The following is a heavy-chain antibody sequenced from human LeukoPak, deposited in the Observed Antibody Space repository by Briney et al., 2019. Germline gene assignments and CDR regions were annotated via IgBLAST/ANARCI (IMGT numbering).Heavy chain of an antibody. CDR2: MSPNSGNT. D-gene: IGHD4-17*01. Sequence: ASVKVSCKASGYTFTNYDINWVRQATGQGLEWMGWMSPNSGNTGYAQKFQGRVTITRNTSMSTAYMELSGLRSDDTAVYFCARDGAPLYGRNYYYYGMDVWGQGTTVTVSS. V-gene: IGHV1-8*03. J-gene: IGHJ6*02. CDR3: ARDGAPLYGRNYYYYGMDV. CDR1: GYTFTNYD.